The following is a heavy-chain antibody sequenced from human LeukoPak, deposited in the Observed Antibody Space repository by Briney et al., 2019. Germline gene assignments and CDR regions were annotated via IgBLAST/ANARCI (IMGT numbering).Heavy chain of an antibody. CDR2: INTDNGNT. Sequence: ASVKVSCKASGYTFANYVFNWVRQAPGQGLEWVGWINTDNGNTNYEQALQGRVSMTSDTSTSTAYMELRSLRSDDTAVYYCAILPWEVNSPDVSDIWGQGTMVTVSS. J-gene: IGHJ3*02. CDR1: GYTFANYV. D-gene: IGHD1-26*01. CDR3: AILPWEVNSPDVSDI. V-gene: IGHV1-18*01.